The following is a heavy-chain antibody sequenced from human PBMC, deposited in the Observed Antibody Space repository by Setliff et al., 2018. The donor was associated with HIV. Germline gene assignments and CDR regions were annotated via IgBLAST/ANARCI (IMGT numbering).Heavy chain of an antibody. V-gene: IGHV7-4-1*02. Sequence: GASVKVSCKASGYTFTSYAMNWVRQAPGQGLEWMGWINTNTGNPTYAQGFTGRFVFSLDTSVSTAYLQISSLKAEDTAVYYCARVSSGYDPYYYDSSGHDYWGQGTLVTVS. CDR2: INTNTGNP. CDR1: GYTFTSYA. D-gene: IGHD3-22*01. CDR3: ARVSSGYDPYYYDSSGHDY. J-gene: IGHJ4*02.